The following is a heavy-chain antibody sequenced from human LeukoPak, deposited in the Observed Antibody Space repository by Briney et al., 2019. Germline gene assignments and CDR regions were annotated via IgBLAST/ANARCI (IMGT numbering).Heavy chain of an antibody. V-gene: IGHV1-2*02. CDR2: INPNSGDT. Sequence: EASVKVSCKTSGYIFSVYYIHWMRQAPGQGLEWMGWINPNSGDTNYAQKFQGRVTMTRDTSISTAYMELSRLRSDDTAVYYCARETVPAIAAPRGLNYWGQGTLVTVSS. CDR1: GYIFSVYY. J-gene: IGHJ4*02. D-gene: IGHD6-13*01. CDR3: ARETVPAIAAPRGLNY.